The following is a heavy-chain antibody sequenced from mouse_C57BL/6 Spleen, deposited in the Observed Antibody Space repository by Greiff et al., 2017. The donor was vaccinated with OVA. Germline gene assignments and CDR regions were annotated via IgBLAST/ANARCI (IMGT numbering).Heavy chain of an antibody. D-gene: IGHD1-1*01. J-gene: IGHJ4*01. Sequence: VQLQESGPELVKPGASVKISCKASGYAFSSSWMNWVKQRPGKGLEWIGRIYPGDGDTNYNGKFKGKATLTADKSSSTAYMQLSSLTSEDSAVYFCAATVVEAMDDWGQGTSVTVSS. CDR2: IYPGDGDT. CDR3: AATVVEAMDD. CDR1: GYAFSSSW. V-gene: IGHV1-82*01.